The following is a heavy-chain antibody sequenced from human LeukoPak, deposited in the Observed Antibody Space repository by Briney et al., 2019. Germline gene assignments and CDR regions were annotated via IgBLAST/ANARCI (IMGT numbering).Heavy chain of an antibody. CDR2: INHSGST. Sequence: SETLSLTCAVYGGSFSGYYWSWIRQPPGKGLEWIGEINHSGSTHYNPSLKSRVTISVDTSKNQFSLKLSSVTAADTAVYYCARGNVTVAGGAFDYWGQGTLVTVSS. CDR1: GGSFSGYY. V-gene: IGHV4-34*01. CDR3: ARGNVTVAGGAFDY. D-gene: IGHD6-19*01. J-gene: IGHJ4*02.